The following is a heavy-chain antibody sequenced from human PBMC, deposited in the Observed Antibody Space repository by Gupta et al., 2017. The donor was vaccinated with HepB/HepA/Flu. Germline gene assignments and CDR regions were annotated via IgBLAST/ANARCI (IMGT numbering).Heavy chain of an antibody. CDR2: IHYSGTT. Sequence: QLQLQESGPGLVKPPETLSLTCSVSGGSISVGIKYWGWVRQSPGKGLEWIGEIHYSGTTSYIPSLKSRVTMSVDRSQNQYSLKLISVTAADTAVYYCARVEEWELPYYFDYWGQGVLVTVSS. D-gene: IGHD1-26*01. CDR1: GGSISVGIKY. J-gene: IGHJ4*02. V-gene: IGHV4-39*02. CDR3: ARVEEWELPYYFDY.